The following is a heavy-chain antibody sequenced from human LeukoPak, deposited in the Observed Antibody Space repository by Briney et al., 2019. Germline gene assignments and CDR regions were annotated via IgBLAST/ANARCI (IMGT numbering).Heavy chain of an antibody. CDR2: IYHSGST. D-gene: IGHD6-13*01. J-gene: IGHJ5*02. CDR1: GGSISSGGYS. Sequence: SETLSLTCAVSGGSISSGGYSWSWIRQPPGKGLERIGYIYHSGSTYYNPSLKSRVTISVDRSKNQFSLKLSSVTAADTAVYYCARTSIAAAVQWFDPWGQGTLVTVSS. CDR3: ARTSIAAAVQWFDP. V-gene: IGHV4-30-2*01.